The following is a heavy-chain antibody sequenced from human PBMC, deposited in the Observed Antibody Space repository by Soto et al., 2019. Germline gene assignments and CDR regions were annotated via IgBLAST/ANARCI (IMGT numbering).Heavy chain of an antibody. Sequence: SETLSLTCTVSGSSISSGGSYWSWIRQHPGKGLEWIGYIYYSGSTYYNQSLKSRVTIPVDTSKSQFSLKLSSVTAADTAVYYCATVWSLPEYYASSGYLYYFDYCGQRTLVTVSS. J-gene: IGHJ4*02. V-gene: IGHV4-31*03. CDR1: GSSISSGGSY. D-gene: IGHD3-22*01. CDR2: IYYSGST. CDR3: ATVWSLPEYYASSGYLYYFDY.